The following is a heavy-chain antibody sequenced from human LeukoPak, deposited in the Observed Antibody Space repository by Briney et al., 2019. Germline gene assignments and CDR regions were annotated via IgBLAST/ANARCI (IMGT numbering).Heavy chain of an antibody. CDR1: GYTFTSYA. D-gene: IGHD3-22*01. CDR2: IDTNTGNP. J-gene: IGHJ5*02. V-gene: IGHV7-4-1*02. Sequence: ASVKVSCKASGYTFTSYAMNWVRQAPGQGLEWMGWIDTNTGNPTYAQGFTGRFVFSLDTSVSTAYLQISSLKAEDTAVYYCARETMIVVDTTEANWFDPWGQGTLVTVSS. CDR3: ARETMIVVDTTEANWFDP.